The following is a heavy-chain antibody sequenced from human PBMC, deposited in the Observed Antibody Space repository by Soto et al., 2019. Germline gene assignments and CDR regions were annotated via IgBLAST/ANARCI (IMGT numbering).Heavy chain of an antibody. CDR3: ARDVEWELVELGLSLPGMDV. CDR2: ISAYSGHT. V-gene: IGHV1-18*01. Sequence: QVQLVQSGGEVKKPGASVKVSCKASGYTFTDYSISWVRQAPGQGLEWMGWISAYSGHTNYVQHLRGRVSMTTDTPTNSVYMELRSLTSDDTAVSYCARDVEWELVELGLSLPGMDVWGRGTAISVSS. D-gene: IGHD1-26*01. J-gene: IGHJ6*02. CDR1: GYTFTDYS.